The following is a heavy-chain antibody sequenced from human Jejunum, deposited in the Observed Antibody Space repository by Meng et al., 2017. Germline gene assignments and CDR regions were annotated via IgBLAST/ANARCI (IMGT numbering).Heavy chain of an antibody. J-gene: IGHJ3*02. CDR3: ATALEVMMTFGGGDAFDI. V-gene: IGHV3-53*01. CDR1: GFRVSGSY. CDR2: IFAGGAT. Sequence: GGSLRLSCAASGFRVSGSYMSWVRQARGKGLEWVAVIFAGGATYYADSVKGRFAISRDNFKNTLYLQMNNLGAEDTAVYYCATALEVMMTFGGGDAFDIWGQGTKVTVSS. D-gene: IGHD3-16*01.